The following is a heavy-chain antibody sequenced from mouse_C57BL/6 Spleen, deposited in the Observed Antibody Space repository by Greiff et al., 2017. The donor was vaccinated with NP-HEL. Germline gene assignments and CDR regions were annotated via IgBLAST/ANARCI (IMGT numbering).Heavy chain of an antibody. Sequence: EVKVVESGGGLVKPGGSLKLSCAASGFTFSDYGMHWVRQAPEKGLEWVAYLSSGSSTIYYADTVKGRFTISRDNAKNTLFLQMTSLRSEDTAMYYCARSYFSWFAYWGQGTLVTVSA. V-gene: IGHV5-17*01. CDR3: ARSYFSWFAY. CDR2: LSSGSSTI. CDR1: GFTFSDYG. D-gene: IGHD2-10*01. J-gene: IGHJ3*01.